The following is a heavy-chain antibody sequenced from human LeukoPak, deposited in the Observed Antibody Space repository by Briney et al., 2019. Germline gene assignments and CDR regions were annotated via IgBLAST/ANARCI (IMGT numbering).Heavy chain of an antibody. V-gene: IGHV3-21*01. Sequence: PGGSLRLSCAASGFTFSSYSMNWVRQAPGKGLEWVSTISSRSSDIYYADSVRGRLTISRDNAQNSLYLQMNSLRVEDTAVYYCARDWGGYGLDVWGQGTTVTVSS. CDR2: ISSRSSDI. D-gene: IGHD3-16*01. CDR1: GFTFSSYS. J-gene: IGHJ6*02. CDR3: ARDWGGYGLDV.